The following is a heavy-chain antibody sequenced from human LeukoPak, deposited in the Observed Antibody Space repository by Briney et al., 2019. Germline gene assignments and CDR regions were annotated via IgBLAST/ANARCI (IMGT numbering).Heavy chain of an antibody. D-gene: IGHD3-9*01. Sequence: PGGSLRLSCAASGFTFSNAWMSWVRQAPGKGLEWVGRIKSKTDGGTTDYAAPVKGRFTISRDDSKNTLYLQMNSLKTEDTAVYYCTTDPVYDTPDAFDIWGQGTMVTVSS. CDR1: GFTFSNAW. CDR2: IKSKTDGGTT. CDR3: TTDPVYDTPDAFDI. V-gene: IGHV3-15*01. J-gene: IGHJ3*02.